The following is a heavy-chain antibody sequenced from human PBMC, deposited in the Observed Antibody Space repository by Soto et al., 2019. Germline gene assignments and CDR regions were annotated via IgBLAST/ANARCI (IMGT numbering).Heavy chain of an antibody. V-gene: IGHV4-38-2*02. J-gene: IGHJ3*02. CDR3: ARDWRDSVTYHVFDI. D-gene: IGHD1-26*01. CDR2: IHHSGRA. CDR1: GYSISSGYF. Sequence: AETLSLTCGVSGYSISSGYFWGWIRQPPGEGLEWIGSIHHSGRAYYNQSLKSRVTISVDTSKKQFSLKLTSVTAADTAVYYCARDWRDSVTYHVFDIWGRGTMVTVSS.